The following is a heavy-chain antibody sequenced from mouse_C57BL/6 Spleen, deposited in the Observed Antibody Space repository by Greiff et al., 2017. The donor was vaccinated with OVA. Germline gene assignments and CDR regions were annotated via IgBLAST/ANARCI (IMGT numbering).Heavy chain of an antibody. Sequence: EVHLVESGGGLVQPGGSLSLSCAASGFTFTDYYMSWVRQTPGKALEWLGFIRNKANGYTTEYSASVKGQFTITRDNSQSILYLQMNAMRAADSATDYCSRSADGPWFAYWGQGTLVTVSA. V-gene: IGHV7-3*01. CDR1: GFTFTDYY. CDR2: IRNKANGYTT. J-gene: IGHJ3*01. CDR3: SRSADGPWFAY.